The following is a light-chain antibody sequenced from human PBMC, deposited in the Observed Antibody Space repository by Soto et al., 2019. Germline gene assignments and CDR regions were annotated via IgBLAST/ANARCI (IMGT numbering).Light chain of an antibody. Sequence: EIVLTQSPATLSLSPGERATLSCRASQSVSSYLTWYQQKPGQAPRLLIYDASNRATGIPARFSGSGSGTDFTLTISSLEPEDFAVYYYQQRSNWPPPITFGQGTRLEIK. V-gene: IGKV3-11*01. J-gene: IGKJ5*01. CDR2: DAS. CDR3: QQRSNWPPPIT. CDR1: QSVSSY.